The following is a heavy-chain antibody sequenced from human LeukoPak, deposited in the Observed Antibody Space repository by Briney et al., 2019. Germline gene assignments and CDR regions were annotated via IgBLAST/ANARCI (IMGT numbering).Heavy chain of an antibody. D-gene: IGHD3-22*01. CDR3: ARDRHYYDSSGYPLGY. Sequence: SVKVSCKASGGTFSSYAISWVRQAPGQGLEWMGRIIPILGIANYAQKFQGRVTITADKSTSTAYMELSSLRSEDTAVYYCARDRHYYDSSGYPLGYWGQGTLVTVSS. CDR1: GGTFSSYA. J-gene: IGHJ4*02. CDR2: IIPILGIA. V-gene: IGHV1-69*04.